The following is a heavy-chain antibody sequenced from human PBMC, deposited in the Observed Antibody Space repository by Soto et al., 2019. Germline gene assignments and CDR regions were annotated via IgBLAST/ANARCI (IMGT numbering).Heavy chain of an antibody. CDR3: AKGPHSSAWHYFDY. CDR2: LSGGNT. CDR1: GFTFTSYA. Sequence: DVQLLESGGALVQPGGSLRLSCAASGFTFTSYAMGWVRQAPGKGLEWVSTLSGGNTYYADSVKGRFTISRDNSENTLYLQMISLRVEDMAIYYCAKGPHSSAWHYFDYWGQGTLITVSS. J-gene: IGHJ4*02. D-gene: IGHD6-19*01. V-gene: IGHV3-23*01.